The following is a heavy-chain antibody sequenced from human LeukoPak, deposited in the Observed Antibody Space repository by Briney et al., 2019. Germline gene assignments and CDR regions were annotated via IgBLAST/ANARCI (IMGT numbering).Heavy chain of an antibody. D-gene: IGHD3-10*01. J-gene: IGHJ4*02. CDR2: ISGSGGST. Sequence: PGGSLRLSCAASGFTFSSYAMSWVRQAPGKGLEWVSAISGSGGSTYYADSVKGRFTISRDNSKNTLYLQMNSLRAEDTAVYYCAKDGLWFGDLDYYFDYWGQGTLVTVSS. CDR1: GFTFSSYA. V-gene: IGHV3-23*01. CDR3: AKDGLWFGDLDYYFDY.